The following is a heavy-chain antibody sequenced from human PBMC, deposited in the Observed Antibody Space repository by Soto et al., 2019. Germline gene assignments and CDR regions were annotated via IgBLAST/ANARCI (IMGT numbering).Heavy chain of an antibody. Sequence: ASVKVSCKASGYTFTSYDINWVRQATGQGLEWMGWMNPNSGNTGYAQKFQGRVTMTRNTSISTAYMELSSLRSEDTAVYYCASSGCSSRPNYYYYYMDVWGKGTTVTVSS. CDR1: GYTFTSYD. CDR2: MNPNSGNT. J-gene: IGHJ6*03. D-gene: IGHD6-13*01. CDR3: ASSGCSSRPNYYYYYMDV. V-gene: IGHV1-8*01.